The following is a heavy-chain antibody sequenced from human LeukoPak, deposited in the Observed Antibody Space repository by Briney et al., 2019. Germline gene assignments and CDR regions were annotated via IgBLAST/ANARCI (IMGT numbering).Heavy chain of an antibody. J-gene: IGHJ5*02. CDR1: GGSISSYY. CDR3: AREGLYYQAGFDP. D-gene: IGHD3-10*01. CDR2: IYYSGST. V-gene: IGHV4-59*01. Sequence: SETLSLTCTVSGGSISSYYWSWIRQPPGKGLEWIGDIYYSGSTNYNPSLKSRVTISVDTSKNQFSLKLSAVTAADTAVYYCAREGLYYQAGFDPWGQGTLVTVSS.